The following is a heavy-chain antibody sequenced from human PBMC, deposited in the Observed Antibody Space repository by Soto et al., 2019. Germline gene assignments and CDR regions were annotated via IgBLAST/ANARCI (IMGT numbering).Heavy chain of an antibody. CDR2: ISYDGSNK. V-gene: IGHV3-30-3*01. D-gene: IGHD3-16*01. CDR3: AREGGGFDP. CDR1: GFTFSSYA. Sequence: QVQLVESGGGVVQPGRSLRLSCAASGFTFSSYAMHWVRQAPGKGLEWVAVISYDGSNKYYADSVKGRFIISRDNSKNTLYLQMNSLRAEDTAVYYCAREGGGFDPWGQGTLVTVSS. J-gene: IGHJ5*02.